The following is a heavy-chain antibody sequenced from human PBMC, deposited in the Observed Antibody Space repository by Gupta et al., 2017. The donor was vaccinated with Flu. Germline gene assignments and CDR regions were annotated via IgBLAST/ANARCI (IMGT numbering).Heavy chain of an antibody. J-gene: IGHJ5*02. CDR2: IKQDGSEK. V-gene: IGHV3-7*01. Sequence: EVQLVESGGGLVQPGGSLRLACAASGFSFTRSRISWVRPSPGKGLEWVANIKQDGSEKNYVDSVKGRFTISRDNAKNSLYLQMNSLRAEDTAVYYCAREAGYCSGASCYFWFDPWGQGTLVTVSS. CDR1: GFSFTRSR. CDR3: AREAGYCSGASCYFWFDP. D-gene: IGHD2-2*01.